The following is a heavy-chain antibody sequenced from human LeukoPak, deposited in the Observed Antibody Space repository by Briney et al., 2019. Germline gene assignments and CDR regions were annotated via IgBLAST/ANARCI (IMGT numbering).Heavy chain of an antibody. V-gene: IGHV3-74*01. Sequence: PVGSLRLSCAASVFTFTTYWMHWGRQAPGKGLVWVSRISSDGGSVSYADSVRGRFTIPRDNAKNTMYLQMNGLRAEDTAVYFCARYSSSWHANDYWGQGTLVTVSS. CDR3: ARYSSSWHANDY. D-gene: IGHD6-13*01. CDR1: VFTFTTYW. CDR2: ISSDGGSV. J-gene: IGHJ4*02.